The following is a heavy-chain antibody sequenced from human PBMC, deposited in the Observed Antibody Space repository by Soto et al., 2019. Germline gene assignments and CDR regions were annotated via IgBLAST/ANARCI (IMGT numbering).Heavy chain of an antibody. J-gene: IGHJ4*02. D-gene: IGHD1-1*01. Sequence: QVQLVQSGAEVKNPGSSVKVSCKASGDTFSRSIISWVRQVPGQRLGWMGRIIPVFGVENHTQKFQGRVTRTADKSTSTAYLELSSLKSADTAIYYCASSTTGVYVFHDWGQGTLVTVSS. CDR2: IIPVFGVE. CDR3: ASSTTGVYVFHD. CDR1: GDTFSRSI. V-gene: IGHV1-69*02.